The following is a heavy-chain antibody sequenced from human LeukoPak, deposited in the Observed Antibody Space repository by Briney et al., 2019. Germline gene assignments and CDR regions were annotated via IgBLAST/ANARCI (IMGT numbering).Heavy chain of an antibody. V-gene: IGHV3-21*01. D-gene: IGHD6-13*01. CDR1: GFTFSSYS. CDR3: ARDSGYGSSWNDAFDI. J-gene: IGHJ3*02. Sequence: GGSLRLSCAATGFTFSSYSMNCVRQAPGKGLEWVSSISSSSSYIYYADSVKGRFTISRDNAKNSLYLQMNSLRAEDTAVYYCARDSGYGSSWNDAFDIWGQGTMVTVSS. CDR2: ISSSSSYI.